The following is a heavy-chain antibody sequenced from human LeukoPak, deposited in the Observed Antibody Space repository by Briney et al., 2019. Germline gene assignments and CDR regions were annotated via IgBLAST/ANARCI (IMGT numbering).Heavy chain of an antibody. V-gene: IGHV3-74*01. D-gene: IGHD6-13*01. J-gene: IGHJ4*02. Sequence: GGSLRLSCAASGFTFGSLWMHWLRQVPGKGLVWVSRISNDGSTTSYADSVKGRFTISRDNAKNSLDLHMNSLRAEDTSVYHCVRDVGSGFYHSAAAGTFDYWGQGSLVAVSS. CDR1: GFTFGSLW. CDR2: ISNDGSTT. CDR3: VRDVGSGFYHSAAAGTFDY.